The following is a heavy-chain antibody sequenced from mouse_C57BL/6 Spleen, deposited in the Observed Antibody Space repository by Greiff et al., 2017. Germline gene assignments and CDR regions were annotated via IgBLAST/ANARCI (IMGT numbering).Heavy chain of an antibody. CDR3: ARKGLYYGSSYWYFDV. Sequence: VQLQQSGSELRSPGSSVKLSCKDFDSEVFPIAYMSWVRQKPGHGSEWIGGILPSIGRTIYGEKFEVKATLDADTLSNTAYLELNSLTSEDSAIYYCARKGLYYGSSYWYFDVWGTGTTVTVSS. V-gene: IGHV15-2*01. CDR2: ILPSIGRT. D-gene: IGHD1-1*01. CDR1: DSEVFPIAY. J-gene: IGHJ1*03.